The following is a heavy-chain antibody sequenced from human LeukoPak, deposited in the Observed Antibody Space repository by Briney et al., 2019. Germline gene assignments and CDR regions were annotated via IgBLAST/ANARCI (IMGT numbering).Heavy chain of an antibody. CDR1: GDSLSSSRYS. D-gene: IGHD2-15*01. CDR2: IYHGGST. V-gene: IGHV4-30-2*01. J-gene: IGHJ5*02. CDR3: ARVVVDITRYFDP. Sequence: KSSQTLSLTCAVSGDSLSSSRYSWSWLRQPPGKGLEWIGYIYHGGSTHYNPSLESRVTLSVDRSKKQFSLKLTSATAADTAVYYCARVVVDITRYFDPWGQGTLVTVSS.